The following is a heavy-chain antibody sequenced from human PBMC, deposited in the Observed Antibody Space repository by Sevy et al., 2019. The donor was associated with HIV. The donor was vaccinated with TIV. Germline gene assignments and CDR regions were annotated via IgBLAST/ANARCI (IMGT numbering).Heavy chain of an antibody. D-gene: IGHD4-4*01. CDR2: INSDSGVT. V-gene: IGHV1-2*02. Sequence: ASVKVSCKASGYIFTDYYIHWVRQAPGQGLEWMAWINSDSGVTNYAQRFQGEVTVNRDTSLSTAYLELSRLKSNDTAIYYCARLTTQPTSDLYGMDVWGQGTRVTVSS. CDR1: GYIFTDYY. J-gene: IGHJ6*02. CDR3: ARLTTQPTSDLYGMDV.